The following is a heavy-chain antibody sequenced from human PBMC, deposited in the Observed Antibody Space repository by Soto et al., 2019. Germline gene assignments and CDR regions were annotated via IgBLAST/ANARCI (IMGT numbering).Heavy chain of an antibody. Sequence: QVHLVQSGAEVKKPGASVKVSCKGSGYGFTTYGITWVRQAPGQGLEWMAWISAHNGNTNYAQKLQGRVTVTRDTSPSAAYMELRSRRSDDTAVCYCARGRYGDYWGQGALVTVSS. D-gene: IGHD1-1*01. V-gene: IGHV1-18*01. J-gene: IGHJ4*02. CDR3: ARGRYGDY. CDR2: ISAHNGNT. CDR1: GYGFTTYG.